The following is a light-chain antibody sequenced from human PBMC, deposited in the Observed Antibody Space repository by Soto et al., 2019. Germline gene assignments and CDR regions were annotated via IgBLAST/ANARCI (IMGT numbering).Light chain of an antibody. CDR2: KAT. V-gene: IGKV1-5*03. Sequence: DIQMTQSPSTLSASVGDRVTITCRASQSISSWLAWYQQKPGKAPKLLIYKATSLESGVPSRFSGSGSGTKFALTISSLQPDDFATYYCQQYKSYPWTFGQGTKVEIK. CDR1: QSISSW. CDR3: QQYKSYPWT. J-gene: IGKJ1*01.